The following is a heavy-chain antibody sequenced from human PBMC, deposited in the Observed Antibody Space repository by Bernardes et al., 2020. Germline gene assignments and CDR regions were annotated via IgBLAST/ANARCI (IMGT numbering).Heavy chain of an antibody. V-gene: IGHV3-23*01. CDR1: GFTFSSYA. CDR2: TSGSGGRT. J-gene: IGHJ5*02. D-gene: IGHD2-15*01. CDR3: AKGSQGSLGYCSGGSCYIYPDPFDP. Sequence: GGSLRLSCAASGFTFSSYAMSWVRQAPGKGLEWVSSTSGSGGRTYYADSVKGRFTISRDNTKNTPYLQMNSLRAEDTAVYYCAKGSQGSLGYCSGGSCYIYPDPFDPWGQGTLVTVSS.